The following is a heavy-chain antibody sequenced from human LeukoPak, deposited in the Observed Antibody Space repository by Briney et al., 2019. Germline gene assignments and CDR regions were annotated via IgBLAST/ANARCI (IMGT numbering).Heavy chain of an antibody. CDR3: AKTLAGEALEYFQH. D-gene: IGHD4-17*01. J-gene: IGHJ1*01. V-gene: IGHV3-23*01. CDR1: GCTFSSYA. CDR2: ISGGGGST. Sequence: PGGSLRLSCAGSGCTFSSYAMSWVRQAPGKGLEWVSAISGGGGSTYYADSVKGRFTISRDNSKNTLYLQMNSLRAEDTAVYYCAKTLAGEALEYFQHWGQGTLVTVSS.